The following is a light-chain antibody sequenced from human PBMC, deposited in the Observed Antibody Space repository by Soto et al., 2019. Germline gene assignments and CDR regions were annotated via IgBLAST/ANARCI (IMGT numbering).Light chain of an antibody. CDR1: QSAGSSF. CDR3: QHFET. V-gene: IGKV3-20*01. J-gene: IGKJ1*01. CDR2: GAS. Sequence: EIVLTQSPGTLSLSPGDRATLSCRASQSAGSSFLAWYQHKPGQAPRLLIYGASSRATGIPDRFRGSGSGTDFTLTISRLEPEDFAVYYCQHFETFGQGTKGEIK.